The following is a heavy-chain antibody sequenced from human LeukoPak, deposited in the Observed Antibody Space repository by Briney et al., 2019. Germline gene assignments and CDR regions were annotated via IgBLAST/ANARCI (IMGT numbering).Heavy chain of an antibody. CDR1: GFTFSSYA. V-gene: IGHV3-21*01. Sequence: GGSLRLSCAASGFTFSSYAMHWVRQAPGRGLEWVSSISSSSSYVYSADSVKGRFTISRDNAKNSLYLQMNSLRAEDTAVYYCARGYGDYFPFDYWGQGTLVTVSS. J-gene: IGHJ4*02. CDR2: ISSSSSYV. CDR3: ARGYGDYFPFDY. D-gene: IGHD4-17*01.